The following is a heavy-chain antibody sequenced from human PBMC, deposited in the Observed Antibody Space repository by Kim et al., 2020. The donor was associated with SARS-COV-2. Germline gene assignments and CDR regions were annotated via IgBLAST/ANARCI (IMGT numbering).Heavy chain of an antibody. D-gene: IGHD6-13*01. V-gene: IGHV1-18*04. CDR3: VGSIRPHSKTKMGPPYYYYGMDV. Sequence: ASVKVSCKASGYTFTSYGISWVRQAPGQGLEWMGWISAYNGNTNYAQKLQGRVTMTTDTSTSTAYMELRSLRSDDTAVYYCVGSIRPHSKTKMGPPYYYYGMDVWGQGTTVTVSS. J-gene: IGHJ6*02. CDR1: GYTFTSYG. CDR2: ISAYNGNT.